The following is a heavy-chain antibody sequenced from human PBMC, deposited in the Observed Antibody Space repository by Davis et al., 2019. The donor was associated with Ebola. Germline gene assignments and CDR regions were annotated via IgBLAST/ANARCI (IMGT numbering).Heavy chain of an antibody. D-gene: IGHD3-16*02. V-gene: IGHV1-69*06. CDR1: GGTFSSYA. CDR2: IIPIFGTA. CDR3: ARGPYRRVRVPYYYYGMDV. Sequence: SVKVSCKASGGTFSSYAISWVRQAPGQGLEWMGGIIPIFGTANYAQKFQGRVTITADKSTSTAYMELSSLRSEDTAVYYCARGPYRRVRVPYYYYGMDVWGQGTTATVSS. J-gene: IGHJ6*02.